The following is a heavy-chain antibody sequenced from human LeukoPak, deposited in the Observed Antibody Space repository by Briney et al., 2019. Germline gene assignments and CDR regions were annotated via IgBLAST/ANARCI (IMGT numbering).Heavy chain of an antibody. V-gene: IGHV4-59*12. CDR1: GGSISSYY. D-gene: IGHD3-3*01. Sequence: SETLSLTCTVSGGSISSYYWNWIRQPPGKGLEWIGYIYYSGSTNYNPSLKSRVTISVDTSKNQFSLKLSSVTAADTAVYYCARGSRFGVVERDAFDIWGLGTMVTVSS. J-gene: IGHJ3*02. CDR2: IYYSGST. CDR3: ARGSRFGVVERDAFDI.